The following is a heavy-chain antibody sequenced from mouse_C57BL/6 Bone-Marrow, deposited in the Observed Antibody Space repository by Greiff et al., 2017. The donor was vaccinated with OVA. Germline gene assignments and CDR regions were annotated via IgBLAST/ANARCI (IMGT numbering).Heavy chain of an antibody. V-gene: IGHV1-63*01. D-gene: IGHD2-2*01. CDR2: IYPGGGYT. J-gene: IGHJ3*01. CDR3: ARGAGYEWFAY. Sequence: QVQLQQSGAELVRPGTSVKMSCKASGYTFTNYWIGWAKQRPGHGLEWIGDIYPGGGYTNYNEKFKGKATLTADKSSSTAYMQFSSLTSEDSAIYYCARGAGYEWFAYWGQGTLVTVSA. CDR1: GYTFTNYW.